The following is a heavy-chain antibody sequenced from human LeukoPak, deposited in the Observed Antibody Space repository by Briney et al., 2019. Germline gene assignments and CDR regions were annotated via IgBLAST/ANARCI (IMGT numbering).Heavy chain of an antibody. CDR2: IYYSGST. Sequence: SETLSLTCTVSGGSISSYYWSWLRQPPGKGLEWIGYIYYSGSTNYNPSLKSRVTISVDTSKNQFSLKLSSVTAADTAVYYCARHGRIAAAGYFDYWGQGTLVTVSS. J-gene: IGHJ4*02. CDR1: GGSISSYY. CDR3: ARHGRIAAAGYFDY. V-gene: IGHV4-59*08. D-gene: IGHD6-13*01.